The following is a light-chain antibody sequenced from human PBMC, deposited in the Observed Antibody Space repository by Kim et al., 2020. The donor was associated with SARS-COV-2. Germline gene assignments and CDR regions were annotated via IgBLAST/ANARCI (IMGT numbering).Light chain of an antibody. Sequence: GQSITSTCTETSGNGGSANLVAWYQQHPGKAPEVMVYEVNKRPSGVSDRFAGSKTGNTASLTISGLQAEDEADYYCCSYAGSSTYVCGTGTKVTVL. J-gene: IGLJ1*01. CDR3: CSYAGSSTYV. V-gene: IGLV2-23*02. CDR1: SGNGGSANL. CDR2: EVN.